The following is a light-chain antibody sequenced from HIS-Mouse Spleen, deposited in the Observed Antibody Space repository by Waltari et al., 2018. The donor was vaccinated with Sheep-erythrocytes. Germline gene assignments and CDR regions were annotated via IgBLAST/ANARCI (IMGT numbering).Light chain of an antibody. CDR3: CSYAGSYNHV. V-gene: IGLV2-11*01. CDR1: SSDVGGYIY. Sequence: QSALTQPRSVSGSPGQSVTIPCTGTSSDVGGYIYVPWYQQHPGQAPKLMIYDVSKRPSGVPDRFSGSKSGNTASLTISGLQAEDEADYYCCSYAGSYNHVFATGTKVTVL. J-gene: IGLJ1*01. CDR2: DVS.